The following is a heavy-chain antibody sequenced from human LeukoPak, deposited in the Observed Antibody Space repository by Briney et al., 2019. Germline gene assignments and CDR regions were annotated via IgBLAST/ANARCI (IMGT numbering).Heavy chain of an antibody. CDR3: ACLTTADAFDI. V-gene: IGHV4-59*01. D-gene: IGHD3-22*01. J-gene: IGHJ3*02. CDR1: GGSFSGYY. CDR2: IYDSGGT. Sequence: PSETLSLTCAVYGGSFSGYYWSWIRQPPGKGLEWIGYIYDSGGTNYNPSLKSRVTISVDTSKNQFSLKLSSVTAADTAVYYCACLTTADAFDIWGQGTMVTVSS.